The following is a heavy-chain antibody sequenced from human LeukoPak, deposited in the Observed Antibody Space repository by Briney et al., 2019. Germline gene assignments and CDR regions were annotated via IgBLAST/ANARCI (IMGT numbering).Heavy chain of an antibody. CDR3: AKSMVVIVTFYYFDY. Sequence: GGSLRLSCAASGFTFSSYAMSWVCQAPGKGLEWVSAISGSGGSTYYADSVKGRFTISRDNSKNTLYLQMNSLRAEDTAVYYCAKSMVVIVTFYYFDYWGQGTLITVSS. CDR2: ISGSGGST. CDR1: GFTFSSYA. J-gene: IGHJ4*02. D-gene: IGHD2-21*01. V-gene: IGHV3-23*01.